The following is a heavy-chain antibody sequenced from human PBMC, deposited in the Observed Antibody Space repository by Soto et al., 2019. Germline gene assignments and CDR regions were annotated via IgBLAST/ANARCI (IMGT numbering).Heavy chain of an antibody. V-gene: IGHV4-31*03. J-gene: IGHJ5*02. CDR3: ARLRIATNNYKWFDP. Sequence: SETLSLTCSVSGAAPNSGNYYWSWIRQVPGKGLEWIGHIYVTGAVDYNPSLRDRITISQDTSERQFSLNLRLVTAADTAVYYCARLRIATNNYKWFDPWGQGTLVTVSS. CDR1: GAAPNSGNYY. CDR2: IYVTGAV. D-gene: IGHD2-21*01.